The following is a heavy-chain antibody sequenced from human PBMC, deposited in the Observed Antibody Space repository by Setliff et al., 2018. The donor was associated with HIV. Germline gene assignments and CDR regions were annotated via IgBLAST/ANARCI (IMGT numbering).Heavy chain of an antibody. CDR3: ARVWSPGGYSDTFDI. D-gene: IGHD3-22*01. CDR2: INPRGGST. CDR1: GYTFSSYY. Sequence: ASVKVSCKASGYTFSSYYMHWVRQAPGQGLEWMGRINPRGGSTSYAQKLQGRVTMTRDTSTSTVYMELSSLRSEDTAVYYCARVWSPGGYSDTFDIWGQGTMVTVSS. V-gene: IGHV1-46*04. J-gene: IGHJ3*02.